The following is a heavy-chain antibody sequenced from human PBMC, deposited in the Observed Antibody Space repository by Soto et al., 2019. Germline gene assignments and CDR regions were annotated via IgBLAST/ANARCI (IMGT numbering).Heavy chain of an antibody. D-gene: IGHD4-17*01. CDR1: EFSISAYW. Sequence: EVQLVESGGDLVQPGGSLRLSCVASEFSISAYWMSWVRQAPGKGLEWVSAISGSGGSTYYADSVKGRFTISRDNSKNTLYLQMNSLRAEDTAVYYCAKVRGYGGNSYYFDYWGQGTLVTVSS. J-gene: IGHJ4*02. CDR3: AKVRGYGGNSYYFDY. CDR2: ISGSGGST. V-gene: IGHV3-23*04.